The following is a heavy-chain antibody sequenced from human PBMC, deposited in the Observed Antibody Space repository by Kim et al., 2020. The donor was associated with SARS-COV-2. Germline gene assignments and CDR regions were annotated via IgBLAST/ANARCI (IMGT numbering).Heavy chain of an antibody. CDR3: AKDRCSGGSCYSVGHYGMDV. D-gene: IGHD2-15*01. J-gene: IGHJ6*02. Sequence: GGSLRLSCAASGFTFSSYAMSWVRQAPGKGLEWVSAISGSGGSTYYADSVKGRFTISRDNSKNTLYLQMNSLRAEDTAVYYCAKDRCSGGSCYSVGHYGMDVWGQGTTVTVSS. CDR2: ISGSGGST. CDR1: GFTFSSYA. V-gene: IGHV3-23*01.